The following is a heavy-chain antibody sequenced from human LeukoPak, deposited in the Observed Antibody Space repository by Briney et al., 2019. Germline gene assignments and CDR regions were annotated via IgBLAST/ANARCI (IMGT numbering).Heavy chain of an antibody. D-gene: IGHD3-10*01. J-gene: IGHJ4*02. V-gene: IGHV1-18*01. CDR3: ARCSGWFGELSFGY. CDR2: ISAYNGNT. CDR1: GYTLTSYG. Sequence: GASVKVSCKASGYTLTSYGISWVRQAPGQGLEWMGWISAYNGNTNYAQKLQGRVTMTTDTSTSTAYMELRSLRSDDTAVYYCARCSGWFGELSFGYWGQGTLVTVSS.